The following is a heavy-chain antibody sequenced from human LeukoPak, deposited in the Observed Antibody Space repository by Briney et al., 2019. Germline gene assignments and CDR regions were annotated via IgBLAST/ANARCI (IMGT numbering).Heavy chain of an antibody. D-gene: IGHD5-18*01. CDR3: AKGGLIVGSSYSS. CDR2: ISGSCGST. J-gene: IGHJ4*02. CDR1: GFTFSSYA. Sequence: GGSLRLSCAASGFTFSSYAMSWVRQAPGKGLEWVSAISGSCGSTYYADSVKGRFTISRDNSKNTLYLQMNRLRAEDTALYYCAKGGLIVGSSYSSWGQGTLVAVSS. V-gene: IGHV3-23*01.